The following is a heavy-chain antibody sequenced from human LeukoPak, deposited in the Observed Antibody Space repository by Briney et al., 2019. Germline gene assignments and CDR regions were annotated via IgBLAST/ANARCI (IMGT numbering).Heavy chain of an antibody. D-gene: IGHD3-10*01. V-gene: IGHV4-59*01. J-gene: IGHJ4*02. Sequence: PSETLSLTCTVSGGSITNYYWSWIRQPPGKGLEWIGYIHYSGSTKYKSSLKSRVTISVDTSKNQFSLKLNSVTAADTAVHYCARGKEVITMLRGLKPGYYFDYWGQGTLVTVSS. CDR1: GGSITNYY. CDR3: ARGKEVITMLRGLKPGYYFDY. CDR2: IHYSGST.